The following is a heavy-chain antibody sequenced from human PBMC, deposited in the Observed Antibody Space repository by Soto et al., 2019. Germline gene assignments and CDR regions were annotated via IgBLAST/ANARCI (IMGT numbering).Heavy chain of an antibody. J-gene: IGHJ4*02. CDR3: AHRRVERSLDY. CDR2: IYWDDDK. V-gene: IGHV2-5*02. Sequence: QITLKESGPTLVKPPQPLTLTCAFSGSSLSTTEVGVDCISRPPGTVLEWLALIYWDDDKRYSPSLKSRLTITQDASTYQVVLTMTHMDPVDTATYYSAHRRVERSLDYWGEGTLVTFSS. CDR1: GSSLSTTEVG. D-gene: IGHD1-1*01.